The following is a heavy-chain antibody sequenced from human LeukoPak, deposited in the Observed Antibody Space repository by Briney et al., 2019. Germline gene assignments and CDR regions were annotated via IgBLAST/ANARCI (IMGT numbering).Heavy chain of an antibody. J-gene: IGHJ4*02. Sequence: ESLKLSCKGSGYSFTSYWIGWVRQIPGKGLEWIGLIYPGDADARYSPSFQGQVTISADTSISTAYLQWSSLKASDTAMYYCARLSSSSPPAYWGQGTLVTVSS. CDR1: GYSFTSYW. D-gene: IGHD6-6*01. CDR3: ARLSSSSPPAY. CDR2: IYPGDADA. V-gene: IGHV5-51*01.